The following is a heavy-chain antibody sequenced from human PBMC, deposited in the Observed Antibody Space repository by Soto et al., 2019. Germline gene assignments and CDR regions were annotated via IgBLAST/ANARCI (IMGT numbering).Heavy chain of an antibody. D-gene: IGHD3-10*01. Sequence: SVKVSCKASGGTFSSYAISWVRQAPGQGLEWMGGIIPIFGTANYAQKFQGRVTITADESTSTAYMELSSLRSEDTAVYYCSSPPITMVPNLSYYYYGMDVWGQGTTVTVSS. V-gene: IGHV1-69*13. CDR3: SSPPITMVPNLSYYYYGMDV. CDR1: GGTFSSYA. CDR2: IIPIFGTA. J-gene: IGHJ6*02.